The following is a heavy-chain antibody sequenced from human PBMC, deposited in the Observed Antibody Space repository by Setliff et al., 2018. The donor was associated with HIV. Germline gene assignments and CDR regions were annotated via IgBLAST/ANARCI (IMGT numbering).Heavy chain of an antibody. Sequence: GGSLRLSCEASGFTFDDYAMHWGRQAPGKGLEWVAGINWNSVSRAYADSVQGRFTISRDNAKNLVYLEMNSLRPEDTALYFCAKDYGDGHNWGAFDISGQGTMVTVSS. D-gene: IGHD1-1*01. J-gene: IGHJ3*02. V-gene: IGHV3-9*01. CDR1: GFTFDDYA. CDR2: INWNSVSR. CDR3: AKDYGDGHNWGAFDI.